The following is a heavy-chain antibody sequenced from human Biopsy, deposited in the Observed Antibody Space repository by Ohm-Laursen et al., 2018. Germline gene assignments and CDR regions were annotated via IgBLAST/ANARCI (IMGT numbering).Heavy chain of an antibody. J-gene: IGHJ4*02. CDR1: GGSFCGYY. V-gene: IGHV4-34*01. D-gene: IGHD6-19*01. CDR2: INHSGST. CDR3: ARGRLRAVARFDY. Sequence: GTLSLTCAVYGGSFCGYYWSWIRQPPGQGLEWNGEINHSGSTNYNPSLKRRVTISVDTYKNQFSLKLSSVAAADTALYYCARGRLRAVARFDYWGQGTLVTVSS.